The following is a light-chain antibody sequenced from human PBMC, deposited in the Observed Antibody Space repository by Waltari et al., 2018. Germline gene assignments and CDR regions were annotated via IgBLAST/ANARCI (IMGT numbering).Light chain of an antibody. Sequence: EIVMTQSPANLPVSLGERGTLSCWAIQSIMTNVAWYQQKPGQAPRLLIYDASTRATDTPARFSGSGSGTDFTLTISSLQSEDFAVYYCQQYHHWSTFGGGTKVEI. CDR2: DAS. CDR1: QSIMTN. V-gene: IGKV3-15*01. CDR3: QQYHHWST. J-gene: IGKJ4*01.